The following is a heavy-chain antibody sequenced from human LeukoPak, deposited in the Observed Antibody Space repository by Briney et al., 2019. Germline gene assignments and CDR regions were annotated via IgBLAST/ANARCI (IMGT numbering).Heavy chain of an antibody. Sequence: GGSLRLSCAASGFTFSSYSMNWVRQAPGKGLEWVSSISSSSSYIYYADSVKGRFTISRDNAKNSLYPQMNSLRAEDTAVYYCARDPAGAPPDILTGYGGYGMDVWGQGTTVTVSS. CDR3: ARDPAGAPPDILTGYGGYGMDV. CDR1: GFTFSSYS. V-gene: IGHV3-21*01. J-gene: IGHJ6*02. D-gene: IGHD3-9*01. CDR2: ISSSSSYI.